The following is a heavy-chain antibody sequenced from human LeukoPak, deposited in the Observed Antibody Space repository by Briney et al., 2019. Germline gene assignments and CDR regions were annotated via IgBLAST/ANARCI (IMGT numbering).Heavy chain of an antibody. Sequence: GGSLRLSCAASGFIFSNYAMSWVRLAPGKGLEWVSAISGSGDTTRYADSVRGRFTISRDNAKNSLSLQMNSLRAEDTAVYYCAGGGATSFDYWGQGILVPSPQ. CDR3: AGGGATSFDY. V-gene: IGHV3-23*01. D-gene: IGHD5-12*01. CDR1: GFIFSNYA. J-gene: IGHJ4*02. CDR2: ISGSGDTT.